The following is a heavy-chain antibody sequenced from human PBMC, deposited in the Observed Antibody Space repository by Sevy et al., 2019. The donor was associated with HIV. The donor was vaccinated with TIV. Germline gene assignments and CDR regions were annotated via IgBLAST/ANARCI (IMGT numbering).Heavy chain of an antibody. V-gene: IGHV3-7*01. Sequence: GGSLRLSCTASGFTFSSYWMSWVRQAPGKGLEWVANIKQDGSEKYYVDSVKGRFTISRDNAKSLLCLQMNSLRAEDMAVYYCARDSSGFGDYWGQGTLVTVSS. CDR1: GFTFSSYW. CDR2: IKQDGSEK. CDR3: ARDSSGFGDY. J-gene: IGHJ4*02. D-gene: IGHD6-19*01.